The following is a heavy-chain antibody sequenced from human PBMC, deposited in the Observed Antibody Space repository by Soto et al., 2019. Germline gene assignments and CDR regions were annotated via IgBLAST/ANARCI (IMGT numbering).Heavy chain of an antibody. CDR2: INAGNGNT. CDR3: AITSGYSSGWYDYAIPDAFDI. J-gene: IGHJ3*02. V-gene: IGHV1-3*01. CDR1: GYTFTSYA. D-gene: IGHD6-19*01. Sequence: ASVKVSCKASGYTFTSYAMHWVRQAPGQRLEWMGWINAGNGNTKYSQKFQGRVTITRDTSASTAYMELSSLRSEDTAVYYCAITSGYSSGWYDYAIPDAFDIWGQGTMVTVS.